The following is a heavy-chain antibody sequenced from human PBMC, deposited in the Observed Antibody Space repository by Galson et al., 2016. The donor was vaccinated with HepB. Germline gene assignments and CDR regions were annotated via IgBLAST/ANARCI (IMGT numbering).Heavy chain of an antibody. J-gene: IGHJ4*02. Sequence: LRLSCAASGFNVSSNYISWVRQAPGKGLEWVSVIYSGGSTYYADSVKGRFTISRDTSKNTLYLQMNSLRVEDTAVYYCARDPRRQQLRYWGQGTLVTVSS. D-gene: IGHD6-13*01. CDR3: ARDPRRQQLRY. CDR2: IYSGGST. V-gene: IGHV3-66*01. CDR1: GFNVSSNY.